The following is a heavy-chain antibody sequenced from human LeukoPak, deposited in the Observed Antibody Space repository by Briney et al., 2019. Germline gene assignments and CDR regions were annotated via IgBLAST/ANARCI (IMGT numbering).Heavy chain of an antibody. CDR1: GGSISSSSYY. V-gene: IGHV4-39*07. CDR2: IYYSGST. D-gene: IGHD2-2*02. CDR3: ARARYRYYFDY. Sequence: SETLSLTCTVSGGSISSSSYYWGWIRQPPGKGLEWIGSIYYSGSTYYNPSLKSRVTISVDTSKNQFSLKLSSVTAADTAVYYCARARYRYYFDYWGQGTLVTVSS. J-gene: IGHJ4*02.